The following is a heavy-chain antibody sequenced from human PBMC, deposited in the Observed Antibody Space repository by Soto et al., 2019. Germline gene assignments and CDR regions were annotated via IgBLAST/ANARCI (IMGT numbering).Heavy chain of an antibody. J-gene: IGHJ4*02. CDR3: ARNEYYYDSSGYHLRGDY. D-gene: IGHD3-22*01. Sequence: QVQLQESGPGLVQPSETLSLTCTVSGGSISSYYWSWIRQPAGKGLEWIGRIYTSGSTNYNPSLKSRVTMSVVTSKNQFSLKLSSVTAADTAVYYCARNEYYYDSSGYHLRGDYWGQGTLVTVSS. CDR2: IYTSGST. CDR1: GGSISSYY. V-gene: IGHV4-4*07.